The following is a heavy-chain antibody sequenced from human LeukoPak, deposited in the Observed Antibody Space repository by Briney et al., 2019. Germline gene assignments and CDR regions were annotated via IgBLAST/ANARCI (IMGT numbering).Heavy chain of an antibody. CDR2: ISSSSSTI. J-gene: IGHJ4*02. Sequence: GGSLRLSCAASGFTFSNYYMSWIRQAPGKGLEWVSYISSSSSTIYYADSMKGRFTFSRDNAKNSLYLQMSSLRAEDTAVYYCARTVKNVLLWFGELSPSDYWGQGTLVTVSS. V-gene: IGHV3-11*01. D-gene: IGHD3-10*01. CDR3: ARTVKNVLLWFGELSPSDY. CDR1: GFTFSNYY.